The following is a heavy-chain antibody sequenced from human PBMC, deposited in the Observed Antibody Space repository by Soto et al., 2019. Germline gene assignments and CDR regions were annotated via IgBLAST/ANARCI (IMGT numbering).Heavy chain of an antibody. J-gene: IGHJ3*01. CDR1: GVTFSSYA. CDR3: ARDLEGLYYYDSSGS. CDR2: IIPIFGTA. D-gene: IGHD3-22*01. Sequence: ASVKVSCKASGVTFSSYAISWVRQAPGQGLEWMGGIIPIFGTANYAQKFQGRVTITADESTSTAYMELSSLRSEDTAVYYCARDLEGLYYYDSSGSWGQGTMVTVSS. V-gene: IGHV1-69*13.